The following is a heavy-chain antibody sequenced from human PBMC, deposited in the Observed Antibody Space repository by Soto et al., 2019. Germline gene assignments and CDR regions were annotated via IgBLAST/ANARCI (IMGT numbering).Heavy chain of an antibody. V-gene: IGHV3-30*02. CDR1: GFTFSSYV. CDR3: PNDHYDTLTDYYGPDY. D-gene: IGHD3-9*01. J-gene: IGHJ4*02. Sequence: GGSLRLSCAASGFTFSSYVIHWVRQALGKGLEGVAVIGYDGSNKYYAESVKGRFTMSRENSRNALYRQMNSLRAEDTAVYDCPNDHYDTLTDYYGPDYWGQGTLVPVSA. CDR2: IGYDGSNK.